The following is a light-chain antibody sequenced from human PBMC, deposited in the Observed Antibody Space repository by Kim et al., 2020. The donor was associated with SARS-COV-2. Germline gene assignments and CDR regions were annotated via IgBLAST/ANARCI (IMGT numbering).Light chain of an antibody. CDR3: QSYDGYTHWV. CDR2: EDN. V-gene: IGLV6-57*03. Sequence: KSVTISCTRSSGSIASNDVQWYQQRPGSAPTTVIYEDNQRPSGVADRFSGSIDSSSNSASLTISGLKTEDEADYYCQSYDGYTHWVFGGGTQLTVL. J-gene: IGLJ3*02. CDR1: SGSIASND.